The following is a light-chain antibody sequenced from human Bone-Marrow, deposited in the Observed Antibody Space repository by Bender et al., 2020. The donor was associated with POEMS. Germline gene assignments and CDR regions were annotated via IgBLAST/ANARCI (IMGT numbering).Light chain of an antibody. CDR3: QSYDNSNPVV. CDR1: ALPKQY. CDR2: KDT. Sequence: VLTQPPSVSGTPGQTARITCSGDALPKQYACWYQQRPGQAPFLVIYKDTERPSGIPERFSGSSSGTTVTLTISGVQAEDEADYYCQSYDNSNPVVFGGGTRLTVL. J-gene: IGLJ2*01. V-gene: IGLV3-25*03.